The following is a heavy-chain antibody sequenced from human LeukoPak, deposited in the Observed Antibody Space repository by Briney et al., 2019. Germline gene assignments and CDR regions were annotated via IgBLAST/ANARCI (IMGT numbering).Heavy chain of an antibody. J-gene: IGHJ4*02. CDR3: ASHSGGYAY. D-gene: IGHD5-12*01. V-gene: IGHV4-30-4*07. CDR2: IYYTENT. CDR1: GGSISSGGHS. Sequence: SETLSLTCAVSGGSISSGGHSWSWIRQPPGQGLEWIVYIYYTENTYYNPSLKSRVTISVDTSKNQFSLKLNSVTAADTAVYYCASHSGGYAYWGQGTLVTVSS.